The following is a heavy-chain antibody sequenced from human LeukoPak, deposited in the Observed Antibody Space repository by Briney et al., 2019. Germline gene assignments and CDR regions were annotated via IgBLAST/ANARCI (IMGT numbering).Heavy chain of an antibody. CDR1: GGTFSSYA. Sequence: SVKVSCKASGGTFSSYAISWVRQAPGQGLEWMGRIIPILGIANYAQKFQGRVTITADKSTSTAYMELSSLRSEDTAVYYCARARETHYGSGSSWFDPWGQGTLVTVSS. J-gene: IGHJ5*02. CDR3: ARARETHYGSGSSWFDP. CDR2: IIPILGIA. D-gene: IGHD3-10*01. V-gene: IGHV1-69*04.